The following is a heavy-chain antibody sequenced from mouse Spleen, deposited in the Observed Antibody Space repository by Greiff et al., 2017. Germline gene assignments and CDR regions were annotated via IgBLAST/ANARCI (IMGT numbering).Heavy chain of an antibody. D-gene: IGHD2-2*01. CDR1: GFTFSDYG. Sequence: EVMLVESGGGLVKPGGSLKLSCAASGFTFSDYGMHWVRQAPEKGLEWVAYISSGSSTIYYADTVKGRFTISRDNAKNTLFLQMTSLRSEDTAMYYCATSTMVTTGYYFDYWGQGTTLTVSS. CDR2: ISSGSSTI. CDR3: ATSTMVTTGYYFDY. V-gene: IGHV5-17*01. J-gene: IGHJ2*01.